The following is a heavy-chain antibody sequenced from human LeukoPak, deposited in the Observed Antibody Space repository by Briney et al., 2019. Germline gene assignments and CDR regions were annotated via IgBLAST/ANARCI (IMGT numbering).Heavy chain of an antibody. D-gene: IGHD3/OR15-3a*01. CDR1: VYTFTSYD. V-gene: IGHV1-8*01. CDR2: MNPNSGNT. J-gene: IGHJ6*03. CDR3: ARALSWTTQSYYYMDV. Sequence: ASVKVSCKASVYTFTSYDINWVRQATGQGLEWMGWMNPNSGNTGYAQKFQGRVTMTKNASITTAYMELSSLTSEDTAVYYCARALSWTTQSYYYMDVWGKGTTVTV.